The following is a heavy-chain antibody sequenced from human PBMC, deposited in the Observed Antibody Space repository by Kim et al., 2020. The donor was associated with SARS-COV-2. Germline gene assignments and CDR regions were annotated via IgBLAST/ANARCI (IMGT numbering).Heavy chain of an antibody. Sequence: GGSLRLSCAASGFTFDDYAIQWVRQVPGKGLEWVSLISRDGGEIKYADSVKGRFTISRDNSKKSVYLQMNALRGEDSALYYCVRGHQWLIKNWGQGTQVTVPS. V-gene: IGHV3-43*02. D-gene: IGHD6-19*01. CDR3: VRGHQWLIKN. J-gene: IGHJ4*02. CDR1: GFTFDDYA. CDR2: ISRDGGEI.